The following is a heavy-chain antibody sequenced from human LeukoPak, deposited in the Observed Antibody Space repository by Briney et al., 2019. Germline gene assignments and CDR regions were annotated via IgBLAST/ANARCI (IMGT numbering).Heavy chain of an antibody. Sequence: SETLSLTCTVSGDSINGYFWSWIRQPPGKGLEWLGHVYFSGSTKYNSSLESRVAISIHTSKNQSSLKLSYVTAADTAVYYCARGVTAAAEIWYFDYWGQGSLVTVSS. CDR2: VYFSGST. CDR3: ARGVTAAAEIWYFDY. CDR1: GDSINGYF. J-gene: IGHJ4*02. V-gene: IGHV4-59*01. D-gene: IGHD6-25*01.